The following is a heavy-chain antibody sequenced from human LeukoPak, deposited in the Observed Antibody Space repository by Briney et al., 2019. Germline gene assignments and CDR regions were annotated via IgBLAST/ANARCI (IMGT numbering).Heavy chain of an antibody. V-gene: IGHV3-20*04. CDR1: GHNFDDYG. CDR2: VKSDGRSA. Sequence: PGGSLRLSCGASGHNFDDYGMTWVRQITGKGLEWVAGVKSDGRSAGYAASVRGRFSISRDNAKNSLYLEMGSLRLEDTAFYYCTRGYSTRHFPFDSWGQGILVTVSS. J-gene: IGHJ4*02. D-gene: IGHD2-2*01. CDR3: TRGYSTRHFPFDS.